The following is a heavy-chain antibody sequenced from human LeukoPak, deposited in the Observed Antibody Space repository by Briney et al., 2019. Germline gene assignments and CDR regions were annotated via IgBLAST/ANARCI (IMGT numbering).Heavy chain of an antibody. CDR1: GSTFSSYP. V-gene: IGHV3-64*02. Sequence: GGSLRLSCTASGSTFSSYPMHWVRQAPGKGLEYVSAILGNGDSSFYADSVKGRFTISRDNSKNTLYLQMGSLRADDMAVYYCARDTTSGWSFDYWGQGTQVTVSS. D-gene: IGHD6-19*01. CDR2: ILGNGDSS. CDR3: ARDTTSGWSFDY. J-gene: IGHJ4*02.